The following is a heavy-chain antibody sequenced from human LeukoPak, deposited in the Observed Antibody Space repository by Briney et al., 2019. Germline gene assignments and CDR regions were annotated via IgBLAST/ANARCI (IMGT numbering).Heavy chain of an antibody. CDR3: ARGKQQLDYFSYYGLDV. Sequence: GGSLNLSCAASGFTVSSNYMSWVSQAPGKGLEWVSVIYSGGSTYYADSVKGRFTISRDNSKNTLYLQMNSLRAEDTAVYCCARGKQQLDYFSYYGLDVWGQGTTVTVSS. D-gene: IGHD6-13*01. J-gene: IGHJ6*02. V-gene: IGHV3-53*01. CDR1: GFTVSSNY. CDR2: IYSGGST.